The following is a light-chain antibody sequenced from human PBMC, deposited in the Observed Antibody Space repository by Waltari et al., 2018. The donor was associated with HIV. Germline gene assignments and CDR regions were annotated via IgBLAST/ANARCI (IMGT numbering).Light chain of an antibody. Sequence: QSVLAQPPSASGTPGQRVTISCSGSSSKVGSNIVNWYQQVPGTAPKLLIYSNNQRPSGVPDRFSGSSSGTSASLAISGLQSEDEADYYCAAWDDSLNAWVFGGGTKLTVL. J-gene: IGLJ3*02. CDR2: SNN. V-gene: IGLV1-44*01. CDR1: SSKVGSNI. CDR3: AAWDDSLNAWV.